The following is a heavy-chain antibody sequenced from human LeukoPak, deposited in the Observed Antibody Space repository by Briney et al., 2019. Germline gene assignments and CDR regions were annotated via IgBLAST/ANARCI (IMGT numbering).Heavy chain of an antibody. CDR3: ATTPYCSSTSCYFDYYYGMDV. CDR1: GFTFSSYE. J-gene: IGHJ6*02. V-gene: IGHV3-21*01. D-gene: IGHD2-2*01. Sequence: GRSLRLSCAASGFTFSSYEMNWVRQAPGKGLEWVSSISSSSSYIYYADSVKGRFTISRDNAKNSLYLQMNSLRAEDTAVYYCATTPYCSSTSCYFDYYYGMDVWGQGTTVTVSS. CDR2: ISSSSSYI.